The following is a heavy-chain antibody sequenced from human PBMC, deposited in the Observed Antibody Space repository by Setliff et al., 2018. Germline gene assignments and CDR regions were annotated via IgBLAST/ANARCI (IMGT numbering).Heavy chain of an antibody. CDR1: GGTFSGYA. J-gene: IGHJ6*02. Sequence: SVKVSCKASGGTFSGYAFSWVRQAPGEGLEWMGGITPIFETAHYAEKFQDRVTITADKSTSTVHMEVSSLTSEDTAVYFCARDSVTLGQLERRGGWHYYGMDVWGQGSRVSVS. V-gene: IGHV1-69*06. D-gene: IGHD1-1*01. CDR3: ARDSVTLGQLERRGGWHYYGMDV. CDR2: ITPIFETA.